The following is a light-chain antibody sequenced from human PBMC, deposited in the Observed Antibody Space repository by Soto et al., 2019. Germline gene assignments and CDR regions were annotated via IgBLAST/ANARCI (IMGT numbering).Light chain of an antibody. CDR1: QSVSSN. CDR3: QQYNNWPRT. CDR2: GAS. J-gene: IGKJ1*01. V-gene: IGKV3-15*01. Sequence: EIVMTQSPASLSVSPGERATLSCRASQSVSSNLAWYQQKPGQAPRLLIYGASTGATGVPARLSSSGTGTDFTLTISSLQSEDFAVYYCQQYNNWPRTFGQGTKVDIK.